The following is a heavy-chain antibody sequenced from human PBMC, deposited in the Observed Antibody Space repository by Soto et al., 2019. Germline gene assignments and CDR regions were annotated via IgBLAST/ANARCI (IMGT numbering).Heavy chain of an antibody. J-gene: IGHJ6*03. D-gene: IGHD3-10*01. Sequence: GASVKVSCKASGYTFTSYDINWVRQATGQGLEWMGWMNPNSGNTGYAQKFQGRVTMTRNTSISTAYMELSSLRSEDTAVYYCARGGVRGGIGYYYMDVWGKGTTVTVSS. CDR2: MNPNSGNT. V-gene: IGHV1-8*01. CDR3: ARGGVRGGIGYYYMDV. CDR1: GYTFTSYD.